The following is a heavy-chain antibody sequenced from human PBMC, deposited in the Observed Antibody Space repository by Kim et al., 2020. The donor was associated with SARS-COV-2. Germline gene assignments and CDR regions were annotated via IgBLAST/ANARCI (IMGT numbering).Heavy chain of an antibody. D-gene: IGHD5-18*01. V-gene: IGHV3-30*04. Sequence: GGSLRLSCAASGFTFSSYAMHWVRQAPGKGLEWVAVISYDGSNKNYADSVKGRFTISRDNSKNTLYLQMNSLRAEDTAVYYCARDFSSGDSYVLDYYNGIDGWGRGTTVTVS. CDR2: ISYDGSNK. CDR1: GFTFSSYA. J-gene: IGHJ6*02. CDR3: ARDFSSGDSYVLDYYNGIDG.